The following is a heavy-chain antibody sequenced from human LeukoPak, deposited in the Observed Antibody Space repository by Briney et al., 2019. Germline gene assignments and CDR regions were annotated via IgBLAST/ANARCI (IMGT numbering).Heavy chain of an antibody. J-gene: IGHJ6*03. V-gene: IGHV4-61*02. CDR3: ARGYSNYHSYLYMDV. CDR1: GVSISSGRFF. Sequence: SETLSLTCTVSGVSISSGRFFWSWIRQPAGKGPEWIGRIYPSGSTNYNPSLKSRVTISVDTSKNQFSLKLSSVTAADTAVYYCARGYSNYHSYLYMDVWGKGTTVTASS. D-gene: IGHD4-11*01. CDR2: IYPSGST.